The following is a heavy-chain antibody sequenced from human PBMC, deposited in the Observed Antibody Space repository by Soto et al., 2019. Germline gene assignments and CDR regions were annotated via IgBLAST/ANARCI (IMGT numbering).Heavy chain of an antibody. D-gene: IGHD2-2*01. CDR2: ISSSGETV. J-gene: IGHJ6*02. Sequence: PGGSLRLSCEVSGFTFNSYEMYWVRQAPGKGLEWVAYISSSGETVYYAGSVQGRFTISRDNAKNSLYLQMSSLGAEDTAVYYCAREGFYAMDVWGQGTTVTVSS. CDR3: AREGFYAMDV. CDR1: GFTFNSYE. V-gene: IGHV3-48*03.